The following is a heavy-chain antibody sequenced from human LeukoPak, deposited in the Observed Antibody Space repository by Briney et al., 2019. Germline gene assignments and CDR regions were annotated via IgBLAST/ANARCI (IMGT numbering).Heavy chain of an antibody. CDR1: GGSISSYY. CDR3: ARVGEVESYFDY. D-gene: IGHD2-2*01. Sequence: SETLSLTCTVSGGSISSYYWSWIRQHPGKGLEWIGYIYYSGSTYYNPSLKSRVTMSVDTSKNQFSLKLSSVTAADTAVYYCARVGEVESYFDYWGQGTLVTVSS. V-gene: IGHV4-59*06. J-gene: IGHJ4*02. CDR2: IYYSGST.